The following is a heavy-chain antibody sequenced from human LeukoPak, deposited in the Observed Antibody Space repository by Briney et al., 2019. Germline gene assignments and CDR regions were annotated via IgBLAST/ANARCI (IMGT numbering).Heavy chain of an antibody. CDR3: ARRSQWLVQGAFDI. Sequence: GGSLRLSCAASGFTFSSYSMNWVRQAPGKGLEWASSISSSSSYIYYADSVKGRFTISRDNAKNSLYLQMNSLRAEDTAVYYCARRSQWLVQGAFDIWGQGTMVTVSS. D-gene: IGHD6-19*01. CDR1: GFTFSSYS. CDR2: ISSSSSYI. V-gene: IGHV3-21*01. J-gene: IGHJ3*02.